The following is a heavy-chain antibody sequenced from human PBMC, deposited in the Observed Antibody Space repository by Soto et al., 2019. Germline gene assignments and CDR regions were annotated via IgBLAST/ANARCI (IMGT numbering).Heavy chain of an antibody. CDR2: IYPGDSDI. Sequence: PGGFLKISCTGSWYSFTRYWIGWVRQMPGKGLEWMGIIYPGDSDIRYSPSFQGQVTISADKSISTAYLQWSGLKASDTAIYYCARQLPYGGNSYYGMDVWGQGTTVTVSS. V-gene: IGHV5-51*01. D-gene: IGHD2-15*01. CDR3: ARQLPYGGNSYYGMDV. CDR1: WYSFTRYW. J-gene: IGHJ6*02.